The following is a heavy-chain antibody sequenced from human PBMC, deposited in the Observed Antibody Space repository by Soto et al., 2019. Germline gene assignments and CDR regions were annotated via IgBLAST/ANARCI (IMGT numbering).Heavy chain of an antibody. Sequence: ASVKVSCKASGYTFTGYYMHWVRQAPGQGLERMGWINPNSGGTNYAQKFQGRVTMTRDTSISTAYMELSRLRSDDTAVYYCARELKPYSNDVYPYYYYYGMDVWGQGTTVTVSS. CDR2: INPNSGGT. V-gene: IGHV1-2*02. J-gene: IGHJ6*02. CDR1: GYTFTGYY. D-gene: IGHD4-4*01. CDR3: ARELKPYSNDVYPYYYYYGMDV.